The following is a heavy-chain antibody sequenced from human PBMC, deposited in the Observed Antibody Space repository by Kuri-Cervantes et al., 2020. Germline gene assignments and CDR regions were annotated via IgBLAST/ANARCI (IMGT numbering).Heavy chain of an antibody. D-gene: IGHD5-12*01. CDR1: GFTFDDYA. CDR3: ARGGTRGYAWFDP. V-gene: IGHV3-9*01. J-gene: IGHJ5*02. Sequence: SMKISCAASGFTFDDYAMHWVRQAPGKGLEWVSGISWNSGSIGYADSVKGRFTISRDNSKNTLYLQMNSLRAEDTAVYYCARGGTRGYAWFDPWGQGTLVTVSS. CDR2: ISWNSGSI.